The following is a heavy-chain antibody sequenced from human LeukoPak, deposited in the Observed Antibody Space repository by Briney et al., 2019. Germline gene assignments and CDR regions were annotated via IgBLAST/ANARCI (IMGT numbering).Heavy chain of an antibody. D-gene: IGHD3-10*01. CDR3: AREGGPYGSGGSWFDP. J-gene: IGHJ5*02. CDR2: ISSSSSYT. V-gene: IGHV3-11*06. CDR1: GFTFSDYY. Sequence: GGSLRLSCAASGFTFSDYYMSWIRQAPGKGLEGVSYISSSSSYTNYADSVKGRFTISRDNAKNSLYLQMNSLRAEDTAVYYCAREGGPYGSGGSWFDPWGQGTLVTVSS.